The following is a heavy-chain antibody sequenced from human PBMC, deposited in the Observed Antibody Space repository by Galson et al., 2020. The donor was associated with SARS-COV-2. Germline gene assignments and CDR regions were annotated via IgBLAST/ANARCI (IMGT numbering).Heavy chain of an antibody. J-gene: IGHJ4*02. CDR1: GYTFTHYY. D-gene: IGHD6-13*01. V-gene: IGHV1-46*01. Sequence: ASVKVSCKASGYTFTHYYMHWVRQAPGQGLEWMGIINPNGGSTTYAQKFQGRVTMTRDTSTTTVFMELSSLRSDDTAVYYCARAPESSSSVDYWGQGTLVTVSS. CDR3: ARAPESSSSVDY. CDR2: INPNGGST.